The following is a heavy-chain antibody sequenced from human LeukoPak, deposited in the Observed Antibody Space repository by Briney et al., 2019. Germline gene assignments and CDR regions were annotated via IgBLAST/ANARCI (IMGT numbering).Heavy chain of an antibody. V-gene: IGHV1-2*02. J-gene: IGHJ5*02. D-gene: IGHD6-6*01. CDR1: GYTFTGYY. CDR3: ARGGSSSGSA. Sequence: ASVKVSCKASGYTFTGYYMHWVRQAPGQGLEWMGWINPNSGGTNYAQKFQGRVTMTRNTSISTAYMELSNLRSEDTAVYYCARGGSSSGSAWGQGTLVTVSS. CDR2: INPNSGGT.